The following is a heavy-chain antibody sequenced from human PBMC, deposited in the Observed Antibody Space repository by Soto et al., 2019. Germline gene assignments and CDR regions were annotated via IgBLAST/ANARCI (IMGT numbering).Heavy chain of an antibody. Sequence: PGGSLRLSCAASGFTFNNAWMTWVRQAPGKGLEWIGLIKSKTDGGTTDYAAPVKGRFTISRDDSKNTLYLQMNSLKTEDTGIYYCTTVGYCTSTTCYAFDYWGQGTLVTVSS. D-gene: IGHD2-2*01. CDR1: GFTFNNAW. V-gene: IGHV3-15*01. CDR3: TTVGYCTSTTCYAFDY. J-gene: IGHJ4*02. CDR2: IKSKTDGGTT.